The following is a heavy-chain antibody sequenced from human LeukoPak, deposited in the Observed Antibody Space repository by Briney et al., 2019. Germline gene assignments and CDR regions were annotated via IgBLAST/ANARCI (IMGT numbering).Heavy chain of an antibody. Sequence: WGSLRLSCAASGFTFSSYAMHWVRQAPGKGLECVAVISYDGSNKYYADSVKGRFTISRDNSKNTLYLQMNSLRAEDTAVYYCAKDDRIQTRRYNYNYWGQGTLVTVSS. J-gene: IGHJ4*02. CDR1: GFTFSSYA. CDR3: AKDDRIQTRRYNYNY. D-gene: IGHD5-18*01. V-gene: IGHV3-30*04. CDR2: ISYDGSNK.